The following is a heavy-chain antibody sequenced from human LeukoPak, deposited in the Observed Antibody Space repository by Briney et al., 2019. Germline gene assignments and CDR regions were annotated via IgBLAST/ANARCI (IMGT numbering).Heavy chain of an antibody. CDR3: AKQGSGSYLDH. V-gene: IGHV3-23*01. D-gene: IGHD1-26*01. CDR2: IGGSGSST. CDR1: VFPFSTYA. J-gene: IGHJ4*02. Sequence: PGGSLRLSCAASVFPFSTYAMSWVRQAPRKGLEWVISIGGSGSSTYYADSVKGRFTISRDNSKNTLYLQMNSLRAEDTAVYYCAKQGSGSYLDHWGQGTLVTVSS.